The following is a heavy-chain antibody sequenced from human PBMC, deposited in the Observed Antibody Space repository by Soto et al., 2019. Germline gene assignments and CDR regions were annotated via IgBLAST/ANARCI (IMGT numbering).Heavy chain of an antibody. V-gene: IGHV4-30-4*01. CDR3: ARENQLPPEEYFDY. CDR1: GGSISSGDYY. J-gene: IGHJ4*02. Sequence: PSETLSLTCTVSGGSISSGDYYWSWIRQPPGKGLEWIGYIYYSGSTYYNPSLKSRVTISVDTSKNQFSLKLSSVTAADTAVYYCARENQLPPEEYFDYWGQGTLVTVSS. D-gene: IGHD2-2*01. CDR2: IYYSGST.